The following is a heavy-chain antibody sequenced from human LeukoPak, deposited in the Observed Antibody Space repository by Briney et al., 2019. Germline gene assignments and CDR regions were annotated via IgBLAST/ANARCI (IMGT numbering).Heavy chain of an antibody. CDR3: AKGRVGAITFDY. Sequence: GGSLRLSCAASGFTFSRHAMNWVRQAPGKGLEWVSYISSSGGSTYYADSVKGRFTISRDNSKNTLYLQMNSLRAEDTAVYYCAKGRVGAITFDYWGQGTLVTVSS. CDR1: GFTFSRHA. CDR2: ISSSGGST. J-gene: IGHJ4*02. V-gene: IGHV3-23*01. D-gene: IGHD1-26*01.